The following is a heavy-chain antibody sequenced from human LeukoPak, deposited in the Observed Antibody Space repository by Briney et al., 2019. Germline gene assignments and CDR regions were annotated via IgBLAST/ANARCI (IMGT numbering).Heavy chain of an antibody. V-gene: IGHV3-15*01. D-gene: IGHD2-2*01. CDR3: ARGFRSSTSCYQGPFDY. CDR2: IKNKTNGGTT. Sequence: GGSLRLSCAASGFTFSSAWMTWVRQAPGKGLEWVGHIKNKTNGGTTDYAAPVKGRFIISRDDSKNTLYLQMNSLRTEDTAVYYCARGFRSSTSCYQGPFDYWGQGTLVTVSS. J-gene: IGHJ4*02. CDR1: GFTFSSAW.